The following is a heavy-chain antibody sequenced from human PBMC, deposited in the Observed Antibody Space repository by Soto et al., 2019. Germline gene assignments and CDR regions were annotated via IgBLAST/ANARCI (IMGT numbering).Heavy chain of an antibody. V-gene: IGHV3-30-3*01. CDR3: ARVSFGHLYDSSGPQISSRY. D-gene: IGHD3-22*01. CDR2: ISNDGNTQ. J-gene: IGHJ4*02. CDR1: GSSLRDYS. Sequence: PLRLSCTCSQASGSSLRDYSIHRMRHPPGKVLWCLALISNDGNTQYYAQSVKGRFTVSRDNSKNTLSLQMNSLTHDDTGMYYCARVSFGHLYDSSGPQISSRYWGQGTLVTVSS.